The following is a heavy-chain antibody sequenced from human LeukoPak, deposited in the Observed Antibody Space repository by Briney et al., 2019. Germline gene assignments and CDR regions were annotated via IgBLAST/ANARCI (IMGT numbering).Heavy chain of an antibody. V-gene: IGHV4-34*01. CDR1: GGSFSGYY. CDR3: ARGDPNDSSGYYALRIFDY. Sequence: SETLSLTCAVYGGSFSGYYWSWIRQPPGKGLEWMGEINHSGSTNYNPSLKSRVPISVDTSRNQCTLKLTSVTPADTAVYYCARGDPNDSSGYYALRIFDYWGEGTLVTVSS. CDR2: INHSGST. J-gene: IGHJ4*02. D-gene: IGHD3-22*01.